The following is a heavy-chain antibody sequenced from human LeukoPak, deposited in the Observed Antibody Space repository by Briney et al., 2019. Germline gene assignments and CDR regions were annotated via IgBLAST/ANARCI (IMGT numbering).Heavy chain of an antibody. CDR3: AKATFGGVIVSPGY. Sequence: GRSLRLSCVASGFTFSSYGMHWVRQAPGKGLEWVAVISYDGSNKYYADSVKGRFTISRDNSKNTLYLRMNSLRAEDTAVYYCAKATFGGVIVSPGYWGQGTLVTVSS. D-gene: IGHD3-16*02. J-gene: IGHJ4*02. CDR2: ISYDGSNK. V-gene: IGHV3-30*18. CDR1: GFTFSSYG.